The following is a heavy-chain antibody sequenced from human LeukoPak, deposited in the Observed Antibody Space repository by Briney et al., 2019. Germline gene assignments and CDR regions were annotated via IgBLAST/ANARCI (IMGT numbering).Heavy chain of an antibody. D-gene: IGHD3-22*01. V-gene: IGHV3-48*01. CDR1: GFTFSSYS. CDR2: ISSSSSTI. CDR3: ARARGITMITPVDY. Sequence: GGSLRLSCAASGFTFSSYSMNWVRQAPGKGLEWASYISSSSSTIYYADSMKGRFTISRDNAKNSLYLQMNSLRAEDTAVYYCARARGITMITPVDYWGQGTLVTVSS. J-gene: IGHJ4*02.